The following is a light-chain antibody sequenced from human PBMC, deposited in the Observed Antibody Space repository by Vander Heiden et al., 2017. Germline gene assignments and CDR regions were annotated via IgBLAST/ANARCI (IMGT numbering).Light chain of an antibody. V-gene: IGKV1-39*01. CDR3: QQSYSIPWT. CDR1: QSIRDY. CDR2: SAS. Sequence: IQMTQSPSSLSASVGNRVIITCRASQSIRDYLNWYQQKPGQAPKLLIFSASTLQSGVPSRFSGSGSGTDFTLTINSLQSEDFASYYCQQSYSIPWTFGQGTKVDIK. J-gene: IGKJ1*01.